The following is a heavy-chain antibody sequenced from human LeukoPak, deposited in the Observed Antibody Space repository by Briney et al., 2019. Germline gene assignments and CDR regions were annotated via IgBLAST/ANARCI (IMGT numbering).Heavy chain of an antibody. CDR1: GFTFSDSA. Sequence: GGSLRLSCAASGFTFSDSAMHWVRQASGKGLEWVGHIRSKANNYATAYAASVKGRFTISRDDSKNTAYLQMHSLNTEDTALYYCTRLVGDRGHDSWGQGTLFTVSS. CDR2: IRSKANNYAT. CDR3: TRLVGDRGHDS. J-gene: IGHJ4*02. V-gene: IGHV3-73*01. D-gene: IGHD2-21*02.